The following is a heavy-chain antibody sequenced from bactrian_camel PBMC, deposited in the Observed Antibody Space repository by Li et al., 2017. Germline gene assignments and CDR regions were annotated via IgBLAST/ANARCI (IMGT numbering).Heavy chain of an antibody. J-gene: IGHJ4*01. CDR2: IDLDGST. Sequence: QVQLVESGGGSVQAGGSLRLSCAASGITYRQRCMAWFRQAPGKEREGVAGIDLDGSTNYVDSVKGRFTVARDNAKRTLYLQMNDLKPEDTGVYYCAADTEGDWGLVGSDFRYWGRGTQVTVSS. D-gene: IGHD7*01. V-gene: IGHV3S53*01. CDR3: AADTEGDWGLVGSDFRY. CDR1: GITYRQRC.